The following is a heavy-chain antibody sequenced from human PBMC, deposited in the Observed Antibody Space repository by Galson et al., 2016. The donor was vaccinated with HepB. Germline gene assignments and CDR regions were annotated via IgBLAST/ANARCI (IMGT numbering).Heavy chain of an antibody. Sequence: SETLSLTCTVPGASIRSYYWSWIRRPPGKGLEWIGYIYYSGSTNNNPSLKSRVTMSLDTSKNQFSLKLRSVTASDTAVYYCARVFGATYDFDSWGQGILVSVSS. D-gene: IGHD1-26*01. CDR2: IYYSGST. V-gene: IGHV4-59*01. CDR3: ARVFGATYDFDS. J-gene: IGHJ4*02. CDR1: GASIRSYY.